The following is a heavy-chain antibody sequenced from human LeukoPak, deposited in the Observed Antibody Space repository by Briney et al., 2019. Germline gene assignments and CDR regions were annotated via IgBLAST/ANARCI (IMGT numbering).Heavy chain of an antibody. CDR1: GYTFTGYY. D-gene: IGHD6-19*01. V-gene: IGHV1-2*02. J-gene: IGHJ4*02. CDR3: ASTPGIAVAVYDY. Sequence: ASVKVSCKASGYTFTGYYMHWVRQAPGQGLEWMGWINPNSGGTNYAQKFQGRVTMNRDTSISTAYMELSRLRSDDTAVYYCASTPGIAVAVYDYWGQGTLVTVSS. CDR2: INPNSGGT.